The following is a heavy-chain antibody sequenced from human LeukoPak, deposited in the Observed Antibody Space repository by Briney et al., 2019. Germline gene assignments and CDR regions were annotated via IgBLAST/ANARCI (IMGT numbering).Heavy chain of an antibody. D-gene: IGHD3-22*01. V-gene: IGHV4-4*07. CDR2: IYTSGST. CDR1: GGSISSYY. Sequence: SETLSLTCTVSGGSISSYYWSWIRKPAGKGLEWIGRIYTSGSTNYNPSLKSRVTMSVDTSKNQFSLKLSSVTAADTAVYYCARSIAYYYDSSGYSLDYWGQGTLVTVSS. J-gene: IGHJ4*02. CDR3: ARSIAYYYDSSGYSLDY.